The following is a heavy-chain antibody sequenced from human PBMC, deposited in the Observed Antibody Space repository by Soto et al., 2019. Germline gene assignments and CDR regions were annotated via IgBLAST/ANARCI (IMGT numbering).Heavy chain of an antibody. J-gene: IGHJ4*02. CDR3: ARACGGYADY. Sequence: PSETLSLTCTVSGGSISSYYWSWIRQPPGKGLEWIGYIYYSGSTNYNPSLKSRVTISVGTSKNQFSLKLSSVTAADTAVYYCARACGGYADYWGQGALVTVSS. V-gene: IGHV4-59*01. D-gene: IGHD5-12*01. CDR2: IYYSGST. CDR1: GGSISSYY.